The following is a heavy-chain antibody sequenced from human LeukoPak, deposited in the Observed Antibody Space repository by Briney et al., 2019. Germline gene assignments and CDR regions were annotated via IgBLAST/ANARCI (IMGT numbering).Heavy chain of an antibody. CDR2: IIPIFGTA. Sequence: SVKGSCKASGGTFSSYAISWVRQAPGQGLEWMGRIIPIFGTANYAQKFQGRVTITADKSTSTAYMELSSLRSEDTAVYYCARPSDSSGYYWPTGSFDIWGQGTMVTVSS. D-gene: IGHD3-22*01. J-gene: IGHJ3*02. CDR3: ARPSDSSGYYWPTGSFDI. CDR1: GGTFSSYA. V-gene: IGHV1-69*06.